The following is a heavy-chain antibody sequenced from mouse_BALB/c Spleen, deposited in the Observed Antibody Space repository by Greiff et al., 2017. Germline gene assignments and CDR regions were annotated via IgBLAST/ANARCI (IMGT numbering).Heavy chain of an antibody. CDR2: ISSGGSYT. D-gene: IGHD2-4*01. CDR1: GFTFTSYA. CDR3: ARRYDYEEGFAY. J-gene: IGHJ3*01. V-gene: IGHV5-9-3*01. Sequence: EVHLVESGAGLVKPGGSLKLSCAASGFTFTSYAMSWVRQTPEKSLEWVATISSGGSYTYYPDSVKGRFTISRDNAKNTLYLKMSSLTTKETAMYYCARRYDYEEGFAYWGQGTRVTVSA.